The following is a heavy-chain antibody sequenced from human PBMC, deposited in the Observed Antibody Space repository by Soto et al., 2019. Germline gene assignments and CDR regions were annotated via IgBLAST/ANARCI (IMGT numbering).Heavy chain of an antibody. CDR1: GGTFSSYA. CDR2: IIPIFGTA. CDR3: ARPPPSSVAGCYYYGMDV. Sequence: QVQLVQSGAEVKKPGSSVKVSCKASGGTFSSYAISWVRQAPGQGLEWMGGIIPIFGTANYAQKFQGRVTITEAXXTXTXXRELSSLRSEDTGVYYCARPPPSSVAGCYYYGMDVWGQGTTVTVSS. J-gene: IGHJ6*02. V-gene: IGHV1-69*12. D-gene: IGHD6-19*01.